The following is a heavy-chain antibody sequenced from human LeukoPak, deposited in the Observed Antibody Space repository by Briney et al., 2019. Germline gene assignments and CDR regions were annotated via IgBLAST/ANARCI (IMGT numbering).Heavy chain of an antibody. CDR3: AKVYYGSGSYYDY. Sequence: GGSLRLSCAASGFTFSSYAMSWVRQAPGKGLEWVSAISGSGGSTYYADSVKGRFTISRDNSNNTLYLQTTSLRAEDTAVYYCAKVYYGSGSYYDYWGQGTLVTVSS. CDR1: GFTFSSYA. CDR2: ISGSGGST. V-gene: IGHV3-23*01. D-gene: IGHD3-10*01. J-gene: IGHJ4*02.